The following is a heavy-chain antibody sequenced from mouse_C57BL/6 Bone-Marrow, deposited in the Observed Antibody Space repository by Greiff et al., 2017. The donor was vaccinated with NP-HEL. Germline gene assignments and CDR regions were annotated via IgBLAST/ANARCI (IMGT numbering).Heavy chain of an antibody. CDR2: IWWDDDK. V-gene: IGHV8-8*01. J-gene: IGHJ1*03. CDR1: GFSLSTFGMG. Sequence: QVTLKESGPGILQPSQTLSLTCSFSGFSLSTFGMGVGWIRQPSGKGLEWLAHIWWDDDKYYNPALKSRLIISKDTSKNQVFLKIANVDTADTATYYCARMRTYGNWYFDVWGTGTTVTVSS. D-gene: IGHD2-1*01. CDR3: ARMRTYGNWYFDV.